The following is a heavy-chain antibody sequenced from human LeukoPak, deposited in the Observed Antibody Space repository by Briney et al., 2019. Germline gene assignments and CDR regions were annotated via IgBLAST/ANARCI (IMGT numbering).Heavy chain of an antibody. V-gene: IGHV3-21*01. D-gene: IGHD6-13*01. J-gene: IGHJ5*02. CDR3: ARGAGNLITAADGWFDP. CDR1: GFKFSSYS. CDR2: ISTSSSFI. Sequence: PGGSLRLSCAASGFKFSSYSMNWIRQAPGKGLEWVSSISTSSSFIYYADSLKGRFTTSRDNAKNSVYLRMNSLRAEDTAVYYCARGAGNLITAADGWFDPWGQGTLVTVSS.